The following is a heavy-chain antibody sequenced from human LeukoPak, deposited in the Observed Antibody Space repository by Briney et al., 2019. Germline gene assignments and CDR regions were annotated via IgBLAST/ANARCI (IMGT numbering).Heavy chain of an antibody. J-gene: IGHJ6*02. CDR2: IYYSGST. D-gene: IGHD3-10*01. CDR3: ARVVVRGDEYYYYYYDMDV. Sequence: SETLSLTCTVSGGSISSSSYYWSWIRQPPGKGLEWIGYIYYSGSTNYNPSLKSRVTISVDTSKNQFSLKLSSVTAADTAVYYCARVVVRGDEYYYYYYDMDVWAKGPRSPSP. V-gene: IGHV4-61*01. CDR1: GGSISSSSYY.